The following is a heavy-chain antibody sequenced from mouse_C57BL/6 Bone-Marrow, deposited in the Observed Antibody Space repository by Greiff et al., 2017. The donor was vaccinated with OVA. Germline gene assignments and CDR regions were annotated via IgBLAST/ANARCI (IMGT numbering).Heavy chain of an antibody. CDR2: IRTKGNGYTK. V-gene: IGHV7-3*01. D-gene: IGHD2-4*01. CDR1: GFTFTDYY. Sequence: EVHLVQSGGGLVQPGGSLSLSCAASGFTFTDYYMSWVRQPPGQALEWLGFIRTKGNGYTKDYNAYVKGRFTISRDNSQSTLYLKMKALRAEDCATYYGARVDYDLDYAMDYGGRGPSVTVS. CDR3: ARVDYDLDYAMDY. J-gene: IGHJ4*01.